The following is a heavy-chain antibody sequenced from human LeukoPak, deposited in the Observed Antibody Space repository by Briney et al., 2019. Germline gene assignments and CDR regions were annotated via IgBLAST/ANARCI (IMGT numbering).Heavy chain of an antibody. CDR2: INHSGST. CDR1: GGSFSGYY. D-gene: IGHD6-19*01. CDR3: ARGLGSGWFDFDY. J-gene: IGHJ4*02. Sequence: PSETLSLTCAVYGGSFSGYYWSWIRQPPGKGLEWIGEINHSGSTNYNPSLKSRVTISVDTSKNQFSLKLNSVTAADTAVYYCARGLGSGWFDFDYWGQGTLVTVSS. V-gene: IGHV4-34*01.